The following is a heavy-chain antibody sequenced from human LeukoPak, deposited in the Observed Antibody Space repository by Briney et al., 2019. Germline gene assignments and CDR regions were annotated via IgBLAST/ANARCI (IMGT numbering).Heavy chain of an antibody. D-gene: IGHD3-22*01. CDR1: GGSISSSSYY. CDR2: IYYSGST. J-gene: IGHJ4*02. V-gene: IGHV4-39*07. Sequence: SETLSLTCTVSGGSISSSSYYWGWIRQPPGKGLEWIGSIYYSGSTYYNPSLKSRVTISVDTSKNQFSLKLSSVTAADTAVYYCAASITMIVVVSWLEWGQGTLVTVSS. CDR3: AASITMIVVVSWLE.